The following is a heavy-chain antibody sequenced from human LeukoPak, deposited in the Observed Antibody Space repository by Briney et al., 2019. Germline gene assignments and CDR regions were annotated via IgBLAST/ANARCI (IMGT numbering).Heavy chain of an antibody. CDR2: ISAYNGNT. J-gene: IGHJ4*02. V-gene: IGHV1-18*01. CDR3: ARVGVGDYVWGSYLQYYFDY. Sequence: VASVKVSCKASGYTFTSYGISWVRQAPGQGLEWMGWISAYNGNTNYAQKLQGGVTMTTDTSTSTAYMELRSLRSDDTAVYYCARVGVGDYVWGSYLQYYFDYWGQGTLVTVSS. CDR1: GYTFTSYG. D-gene: IGHD3-16*02.